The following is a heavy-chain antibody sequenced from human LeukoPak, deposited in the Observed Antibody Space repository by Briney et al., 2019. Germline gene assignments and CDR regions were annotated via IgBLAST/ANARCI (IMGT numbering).Heavy chain of an antibody. Sequence: GGSLRLSCAVSGFTFSSYEMNWVRQAPGKGLEWVLYISSSGSTKYYADSVKGRFTISRDNAKNSLYLQMNSLRAEDTAVYYCARLTYYYDSSGYWVFDYWGQGTLVTVSS. V-gene: IGHV3-48*03. CDR2: ISSSGSTK. CDR3: ARLTYYYDSSGYWVFDY. CDR1: GFTFSSYE. J-gene: IGHJ4*02. D-gene: IGHD3-22*01.